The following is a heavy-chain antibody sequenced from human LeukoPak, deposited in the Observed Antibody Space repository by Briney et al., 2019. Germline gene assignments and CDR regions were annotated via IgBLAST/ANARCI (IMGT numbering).Heavy chain of an antibody. J-gene: IGHJ5*02. Sequence: SETLSLTCAVSGGSSSSSSYYWAWIRQPPGKGLEWIGTIDYSRSTYYNPSLKSRVTISGDTSKNQFSLSLNSVTAADTAVYYCARGGYSYGNNWFDPWGQGTLVTVSS. CDR2: IDYSRST. V-gene: IGHV4-39*07. CDR3: ARGGYSYGNNWFDP. D-gene: IGHD5-18*01. CDR1: GGSSSSSSYY.